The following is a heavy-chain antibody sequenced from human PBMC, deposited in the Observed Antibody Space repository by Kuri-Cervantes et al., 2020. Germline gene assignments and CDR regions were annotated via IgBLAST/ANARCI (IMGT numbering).Heavy chain of an antibody. CDR1: GFTFSSYS. CDR3: ARDTLLWFRELLYDY. V-gene: IGHV3-21*01. D-gene: IGHD3-10*01. CDR2: ISSSSYI. J-gene: IGHJ4*02. Sequence: GESLKISCAASGFTFSSYSMNWVRQAPGKGLEWVSSISSSSYIYYADSVKGRFTISRDNAKNSLYLQMNSLRAEDTAVYYCARDTLLWFRELLYDYWGQGTLVTVSS.